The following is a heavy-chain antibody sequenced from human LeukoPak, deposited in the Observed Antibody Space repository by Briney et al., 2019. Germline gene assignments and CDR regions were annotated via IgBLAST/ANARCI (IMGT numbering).Heavy chain of an antibody. CDR3: AREGIVRTYDQ. CDR2: IYYSGIT. D-gene: IGHD2/OR15-2a*01. Sequence: PSETLSLTCTVPGDSISSYYWYWFRQPPGKDLEWIACIYYSGITHYNPSLKSRVTISLDTSKNQFSLRLSSVTAADTAVYYCAREGIVRTYDQWGQGTLVTVSS. V-gene: IGHV4-59*12. CDR1: GDSISSYY. J-gene: IGHJ4*02.